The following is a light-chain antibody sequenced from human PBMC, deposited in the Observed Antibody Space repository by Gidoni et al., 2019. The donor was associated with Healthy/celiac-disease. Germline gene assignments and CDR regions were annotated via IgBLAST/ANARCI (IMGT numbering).Light chain of an antibody. V-gene: IGLV2-14*01. Sequence: QSALTQPASVSGSPGQSITISCTGTSSDVGGYNYVSWYQQHPGKAPKLMIYEVSTRPSGVSNRFSGSKSGNTASRTISGLQAEDEADYYCSSYTSSSTRVFGGGTKLTVL. J-gene: IGLJ3*02. CDR2: EVS. CDR1: SSDVGGYNY. CDR3: SSYTSSSTRV.